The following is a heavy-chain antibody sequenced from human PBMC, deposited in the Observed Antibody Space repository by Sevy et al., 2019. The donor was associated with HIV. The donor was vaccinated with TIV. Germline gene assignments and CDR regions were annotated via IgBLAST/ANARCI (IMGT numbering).Heavy chain of an antibody. CDR2: IKQDGSEK. CDR3: AKQANWALDY. CDR1: GFTFSSFW. D-gene: IGHD3-16*01. J-gene: IGHJ4*02. V-gene: IGHV3-7*01. Sequence: GGSLRLSCAVSGFTFSSFWMSWVRQAPGKGLEWVANIKQDGSEKYYVDSVKGGFTISSENAENSLYLQMNSLRVEDAALYYCAKQANWALDYWGQGTLVTVSS.